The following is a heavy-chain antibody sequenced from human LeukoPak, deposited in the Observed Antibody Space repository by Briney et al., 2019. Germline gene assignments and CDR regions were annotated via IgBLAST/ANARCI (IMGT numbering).Heavy chain of an antibody. CDR2: ISYDGSNK. J-gene: IGHJ4*02. Sequence: GGSLRLSCAASGFTVSSYGMHLVRQASGKGLEWVAVISYDGSNKYSADSVKGRFTISRDNSKNTLFLQMNSLRAEDTAVYYCANLDCGGDCYSDSWGQGTLVTVSS. CDR3: ANLDCGGDCYSDS. V-gene: IGHV3-30*18. CDR1: GFTVSSYG. D-gene: IGHD2-21*02.